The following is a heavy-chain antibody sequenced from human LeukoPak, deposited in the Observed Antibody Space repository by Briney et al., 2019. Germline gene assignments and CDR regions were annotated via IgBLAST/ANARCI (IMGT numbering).Heavy chain of an antibody. CDR3: AREWLRSFDY. CDR2: INPNSGGT. Sequence: ASVKVSCKASGYTFTDYFMHWVRQAPGQGLEWMGWINPNSGGTNFAQKFQGRVTMTRDTSISTAYMELSSLTSDDTAVYYCAREWLRSFDYWGQGTLVTVSS. V-gene: IGHV1-2*02. J-gene: IGHJ4*02. D-gene: IGHD5-12*01. CDR1: GYTFTDYF.